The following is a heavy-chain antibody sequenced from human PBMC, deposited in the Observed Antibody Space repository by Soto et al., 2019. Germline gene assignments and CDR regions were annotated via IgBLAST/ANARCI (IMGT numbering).Heavy chain of an antibody. V-gene: IGHV1-46*01. D-gene: IGHD3-22*01. Sequence: QVQLVQSGAEVKKPGASVKVSCKASGYIFTNHYIHWVRQAPGQGLEWMGIINPSGGSTNYLQKFQGRITMTRDTSTSTVYMELSSLRSEDTAVYFCARADYYDSSGFYYDCWGQGCLVTVSS. J-gene: IGHJ4*02. CDR3: ARADYYDSSGFYYDC. CDR1: GYIFTNHY. CDR2: INPSGGST.